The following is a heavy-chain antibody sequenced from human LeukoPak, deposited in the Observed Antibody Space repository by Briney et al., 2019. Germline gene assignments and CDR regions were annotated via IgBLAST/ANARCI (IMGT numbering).Heavy chain of an antibody. Sequence: SETLSLTCTVSGGSLSSGGYYWSWIRQHPGKGLEWIGYIYYSGNTYYNPSLKSRVTISVDTSKNQFSLKLSSVTAADTAVYYCARDPPERTQVGYYYYGMDVWGQGTTVTVSS. CDR2: IYYSGNT. CDR1: GGSLSSGGYY. V-gene: IGHV4-31*03. D-gene: IGHD1-1*01. J-gene: IGHJ6*02. CDR3: ARDPPERTQVGYYYYGMDV.